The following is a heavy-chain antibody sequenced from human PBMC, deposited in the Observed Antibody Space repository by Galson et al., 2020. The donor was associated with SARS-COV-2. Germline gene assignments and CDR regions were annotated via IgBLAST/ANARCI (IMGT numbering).Heavy chain of an antibody. J-gene: IGHJ4*02. CDR2: ISNRSSYI. Sequence: GGSLRLSCAASGFTFRSYRMPWVRQAPGEGLQSVSSISNRSSYICHPDSPKGRFTISRDNAKNSLYLQRNSLRAEDTAVYYCARELTTVTNNYFDYWGQGTLVTVSA. V-gene: IGHV3-21*01. CDR1: GFTFRSYR. D-gene: IGHD4-17*01. CDR3: ARELTTVTNNYFDY.